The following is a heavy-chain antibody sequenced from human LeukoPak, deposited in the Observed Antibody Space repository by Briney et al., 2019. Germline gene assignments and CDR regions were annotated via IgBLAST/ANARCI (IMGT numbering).Heavy chain of an antibody. CDR1: GYIFTSYG. D-gene: IGHD2-2*01. Sequence: GASVKVSFKASGYIFTSYGISGVRQPAGQGREGMSWISAYNGNTNYAQRLQGRVSMVTDTSTSTAYNEQRSLRSDNTAVYYCERTGCSSTSCYWSMHFQHWGQGTLVTVSS. CDR3: ERTGCSSTSCYWSMHFQH. J-gene: IGHJ1*01. V-gene: IGHV1-18*01. CDR2: ISAYNGNT.